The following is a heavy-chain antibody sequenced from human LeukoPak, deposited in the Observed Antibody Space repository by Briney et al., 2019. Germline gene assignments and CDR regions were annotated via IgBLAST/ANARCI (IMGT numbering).Heavy chain of an antibody. Sequence: SETLSLTCAVSGGSFSGYYWSWIRQPPGKGLEWIGEINHSGSTNCNPSLKSRVTISVDTSKNQFSLKLSSVTAADTAVYYCARELVDYDFWSGYYPKYYFDYWGQGTLVTVSS. J-gene: IGHJ4*02. CDR3: ARELVDYDFWSGYYPKYYFDY. V-gene: IGHV4-34*01. CDR1: GGSFSGYY. CDR2: INHSGST. D-gene: IGHD3-3*01.